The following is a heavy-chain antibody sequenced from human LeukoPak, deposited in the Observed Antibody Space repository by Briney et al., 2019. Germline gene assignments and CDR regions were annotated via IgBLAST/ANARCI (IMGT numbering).Heavy chain of an antibody. CDR2: MNPNSGNT. CDR3: ARGRSGRPDYYYHMDV. CDR1: GYTFTSYG. V-gene: IGHV1-8*03. Sequence: VASVKVSCTASGYTFTSYGISWVRQAPGQGLEWMGLMNPNSGNTGYGQKFQGRVTITRNTSISTAYMELNSLRSDDTAVYYCARGRSGRPDYYYHMDVWGKGTTVTVSS. J-gene: IGHJ6*03. D-gene: IGHD3-3*01.